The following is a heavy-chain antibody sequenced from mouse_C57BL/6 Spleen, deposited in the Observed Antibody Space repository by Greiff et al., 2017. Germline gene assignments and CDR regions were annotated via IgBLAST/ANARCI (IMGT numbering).Heavy chain of an antibody. V-gene: IGHV5-6*01. Sequence: EVKVVESGGDLVKPGGSLKLSCAASGFTFSSYGMSWVRQTPDKRLEWVATISSGGSYTYYPDSVKGRFTISRDNAKNTLYLQMSSLKSEDTAMYYCATDGYPYAMDYWGQGTSVTVSS. J-gene: IGHJ4*01. D-gene: IGHD2-3*01. CDR3: ATDGYPYAMDY. CDR2: ISSGGSYT. CDR1: GFTFSSYG.